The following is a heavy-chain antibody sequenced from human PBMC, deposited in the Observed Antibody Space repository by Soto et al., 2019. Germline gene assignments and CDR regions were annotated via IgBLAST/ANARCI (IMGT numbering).Heavy chain of an antibody. D-gene: IGHD2-8*01. CDR1: GGSFSVYY. CDR2: INHSGST. J-gene: IGHJ5*02. CDR3: DRARWYCTNGVCYTNPWSDP. Sequence: SETLSLTCAVYGGSFSVYYWSWIRQPPGKGLEWIGEINHSGSTNYNPSLKSRVTISVDTSKNQFSLKLSSVTAADTAVYYCDRARWYCTNGVCYTNPWSDPWCQGTLVAVSS. V-gene: IGHV4-34*01.